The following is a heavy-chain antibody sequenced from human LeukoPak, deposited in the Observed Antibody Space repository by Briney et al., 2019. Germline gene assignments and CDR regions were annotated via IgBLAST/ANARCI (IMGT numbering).Heavy chain of an antibody. CDR2: VYTSGTT. D-gene: IGHD5-12*01. J-gene: IGHJ4*02. Sequence: SETLSLTCNVSGGSISGYFWTWIRQPAGKELEWIGRVYTSGTTYYNPSLESRVTISLDTFNNQFSLRVTSVTAADTAIYYCARGTEKTRISGYYSFDHWGRGLLVTVSS. CDR1: GGSISGYF. CDR3: ARGTEKTRISGYYSFDH. V-gene: IGHV4-4*07.